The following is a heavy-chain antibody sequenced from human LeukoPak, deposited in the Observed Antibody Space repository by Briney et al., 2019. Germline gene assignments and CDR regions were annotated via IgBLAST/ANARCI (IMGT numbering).Heavy chain of an antibody. CDR3: ARDAGTALARYFDY. CDR1: GFTFSSYA. J-gene: IGHJ4*02. D-gene: IGHD5-18*01. CDR2: ISYDGSNK. V-gene: IGHV3-30-3*01. Sequence: PGGSLRLSCAASGFTFSSYAMHWVRQAPGKGLEWMAVISYDGSNKYYADSVKGRFTISRDNSKNTLYLQMNSLRAEDTAVYYCARDAGTALARYFDYWGQGTLVTVSS.